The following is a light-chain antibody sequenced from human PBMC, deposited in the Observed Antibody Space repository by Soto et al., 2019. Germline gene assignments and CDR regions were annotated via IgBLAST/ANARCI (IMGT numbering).Light chain of an antibody. CDR1: TSDVGGYNY. V-gene: IGLV2-14*03. Sequence: QSALTQPASVSGSPGQSITITCTGTTSDVGGYNYVSWYQQHPGKAPKLLIYDVTNRPSGVSNRFSGSKSGNTASLTISGLQAEDEADYYCNSYRSSTISDVFGTGTKLTVL. CDR3: NSYRSSTISDV. CDR2: DVT. J-gene: IGLJ1*01.